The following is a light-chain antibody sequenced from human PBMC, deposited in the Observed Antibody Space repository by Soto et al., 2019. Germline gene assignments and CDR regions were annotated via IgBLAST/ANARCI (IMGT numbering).Light chain of an antibody. CDR1: QGISSY. CDR2: AAS. J-gene: IGKJ4*01. Sequence: AIRMTQSPSSFSASTGDGVTITCRASQGISSYLAWYQQKPGKAPKLLIYAASTLQSGVPSRFSGSGSGTDFTLTISCLQSEDFATYYCQQANSFPLTFGGGTKVDIK. CDR3: QQANSFPLT. V-gene: IGKV1-8*01.